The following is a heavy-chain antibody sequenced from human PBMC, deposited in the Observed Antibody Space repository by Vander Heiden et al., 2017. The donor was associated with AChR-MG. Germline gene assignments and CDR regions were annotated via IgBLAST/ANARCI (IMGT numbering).Heavy chain of an antibody. D-gene: IGHD3-22*01. CDR1: GFTFSSYS. V-gene: IGHV3-48*02. CDR2: ISSSSSTI. Sequence: EVQLVESGGGLVQPGGSLRLSCAASGFTFSSYSMNWVRQAPGKGLEWVSYISSSSSTIYYADSVKGRFTISRDNAKNSLYLQMNSLRDEDTAVYYCARGSSGYGPTYYYGMDVWGQGTTVTVSS. J-gene: IGHJ6*02. CDR3: ARGSSGYGPTYYYGMDV.